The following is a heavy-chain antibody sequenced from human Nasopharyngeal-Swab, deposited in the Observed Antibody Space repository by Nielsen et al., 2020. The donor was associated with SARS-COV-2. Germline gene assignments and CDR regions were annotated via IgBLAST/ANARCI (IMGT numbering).Heavy chain of an antibody. D-gene: IGHD3-10*01. CDR3: VSAGSIEY. Sequence: GESLKISCVASGFTYKYGMNWVRQAPGEGLEWVSVIWYDGSKKFYAESVKGRFSISRDESKNTVYLQMSSLRVEDTAVYYCVSAGSIEYWGPGTLVTVSS. CDR1: GFTYKYG. J-gene: IGHJ4*02. V-gene: IGHV3-33*01. CDR2: IWYDGSKK.